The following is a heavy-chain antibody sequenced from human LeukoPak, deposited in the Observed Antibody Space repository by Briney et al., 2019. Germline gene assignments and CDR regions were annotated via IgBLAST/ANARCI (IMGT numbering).Heavy chain of an antibody. CDR1: EFKFDDHA. Sequence: GRSLRLSCAASEFKFDDHAMHWVRQAPGKGLEWVSGISWNSRSIGYADSVKGRFTISRDNAKNSLYLQMNSLRAEDTALYYCAKALGQLERPGAFDIWGQGTMVTVSS. D-gene: IGHD1-1*01. CDR3: AKALGQLERPGAFDI. J-gene: IGHJ3*02. V-gene: IGHV3-9*01. CDR2: ISWNSRSI.